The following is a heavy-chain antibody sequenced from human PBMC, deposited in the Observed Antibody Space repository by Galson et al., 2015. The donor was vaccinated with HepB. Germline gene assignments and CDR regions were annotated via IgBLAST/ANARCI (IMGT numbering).Heavy chain of an antibody. J-gene: IGHJ4*02. D-gene: IGHD4-17*01. CDR2: ISYDGTNR. Sequence: LRLSCAASGFTFSSYGMHWVRQAPGKGLEWVAVISYDGTNRYSADSVRGRFTISRDNSKNTLYLQMNSLRPEDTAIYYCAKDRAAYGEFDGMFDSWGQGTLVTVSS. CDR3: AKDRAAYGEFDGMFDS. V-gene: IGHV3-30*18. CDR1: GFTFSSYG.